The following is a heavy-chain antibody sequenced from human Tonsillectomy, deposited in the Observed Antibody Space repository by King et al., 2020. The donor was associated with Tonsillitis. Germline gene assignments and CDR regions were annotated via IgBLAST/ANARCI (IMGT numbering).Heavy chain of an antibody. J-gene: IGHJ4*02. D-gene: IGHD2-2*01. CDR3: ARPAGYCSSTSAGCYFEY. V-gene: IGHV5-51*01. CDR1: GYSFTSYW. Sequence: VQLVESGAEVKKPGESLKISCKGSGYSFTSYWIGWVRQMPGKGLEWMGIIYPVDSDTRNSPSFPGQVPFSADKSLSTPYLQWSSLKASDTAMYYCARPAGYCSSTSAGCYFEYWGQGTLVTVSS. CDR2: IYPVDSDT.